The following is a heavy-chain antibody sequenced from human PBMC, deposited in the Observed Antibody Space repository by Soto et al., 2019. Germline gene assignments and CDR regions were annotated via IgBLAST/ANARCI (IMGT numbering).Heavy chain of an antibody. D-gene: IGHD3-22*01. CDR2: INHSGST. CDR3: ARAKDSSGYYPFDY. Sequence: LSLPCAVSGGSIRSGGYSWSWIRQPPGKGLEWIGYINHSGSTNYNPSLKSRVTISVDTSKNQFSLKLSSVTAADTAVYYCARAKDSSGYYPFDYWGQGTLVTVSS. J-gene: IGHJ4*02. V-gene: IGHV4-30-2*01. CDR1: GGSIRSGGYS.